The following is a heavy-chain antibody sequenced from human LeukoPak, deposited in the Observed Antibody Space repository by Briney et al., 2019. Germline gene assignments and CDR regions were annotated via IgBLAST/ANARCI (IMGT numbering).Heavy chain of an antibody. CDR2: SYHSGST. CDR3: AMIVVVPAAIPYWDFDL. V-gene: IGHV4-38-2*01. Sequence: SETLSLTCAVSGYSISSGYYWGWIRQPPGQGLEWIGGSYHSGSTYYNPSLKSRVTISVDTSKNQFSLKLSSVTAADTAVYYCAMIVVVPAAIPYWDFDLWGRGTLVTVSS. CDR1: GYSISSGYY. D-gene: IGHD2-2*01. J-gene: IGHJ2*01.